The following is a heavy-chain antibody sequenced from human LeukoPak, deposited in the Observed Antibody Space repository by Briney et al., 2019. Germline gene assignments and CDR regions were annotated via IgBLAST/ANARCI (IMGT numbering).Heavy chain of an antibody. J-gene: IGHJ4*02. D-gene: IGHD5-24*01. Sequence: ASVKVSFKASGGTLSIYTISWVRQAPGQGLEWMGRIIPILGIANYAQKFQGRVTITADKSTSTAYMELSSLRSEDTAVYYCARGDGYNSNYWGQGTLVTVSS. V-gene: IGHV1-69*02. CDR3: ARGDGYNSNY. CDR2: IIPILGIA. CDR1: GGTLSIYT.